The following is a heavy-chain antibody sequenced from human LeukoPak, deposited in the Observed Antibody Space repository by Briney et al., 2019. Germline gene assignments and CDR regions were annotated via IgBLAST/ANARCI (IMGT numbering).Heavy chain of an antibody. D-gene: IGHD3-22*01. V-gene: IGHV5-51*01. CDR2: IYSGDSDT. CDR1: GYSFTTYW. Sequence: GESLKISCKGSGYSFTTYWIGRVRQMPGKGLEWMGTIYSGDSDTKYSPSFQGRVTISADKSISTAYLQWSSLKASDTAIYYCARRDSNSAFDYWGQGTLVTVSS. CDR3: ARRDSNSAFDY. J-gene: IGHJ4*02.